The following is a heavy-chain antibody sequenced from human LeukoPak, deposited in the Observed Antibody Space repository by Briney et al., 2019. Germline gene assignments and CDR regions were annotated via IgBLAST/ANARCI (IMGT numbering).Heavy chain of an antibody. CDR3: ATDPTFRGGYDN. J-gene: IGHJ4*02. Sequence: ASVKVSCKISGYTLTELSMRWVRQAPGKGLEWMGGFDPEDGETIYAQKFQGRVTMTEDTSTDTAYMELSSLRSEDTAVYYCATDPTFRGGYDNWGQGTLVTVSS. D-gene: IGHD3-16*01. CDR1: GYTLTELS. V-gene: IGHV1-24*01. CDR2: FDPEDGET.